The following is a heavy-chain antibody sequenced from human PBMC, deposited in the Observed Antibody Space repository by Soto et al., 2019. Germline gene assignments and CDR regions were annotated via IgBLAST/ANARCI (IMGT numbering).Heavy chain of an antibody. CDR3: ARELTIVPATHPRFETYGMDV. D-gene: IGHD2-2*01. V-gene: IGHV1-18*01. CDR1: GYSFTSYG. CDR2: ISPYNGHT. J-gene: IGHJ6*02. Sequence: QVQLVQSAGEVKKPGASVKVSCKASGYSFTSYGISWVRRAPGQGLEWMGWISPYNGHTQFVQRFQGRVTMTTDTSTKTASMALRNLRSADTAHYYCARELTIVPATHPRFETYGMDVWGQGTTVIVSS.